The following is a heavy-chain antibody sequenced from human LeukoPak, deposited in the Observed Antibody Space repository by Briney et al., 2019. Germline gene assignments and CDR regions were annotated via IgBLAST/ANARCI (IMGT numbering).Heavy chain of an antibody. CDR2: MFSGGNT. J-gene: IGHJ3*01. D-gene: IGHD4-23*01. CDR1: GFTISSNY. V-gene: IGHV3-53*01. CDR3: AREQSLRWTDAFDL. Sequence: PGGSLRLSCAASGFTISSNYMNWVRQAPGKGLEWVSVMFSGGNTNCADSVKGRFTISRDNSKNTLYLQMNSLRAEDSAVYYCAREQSLRWTDAFDLWGQGTMVTVSS.